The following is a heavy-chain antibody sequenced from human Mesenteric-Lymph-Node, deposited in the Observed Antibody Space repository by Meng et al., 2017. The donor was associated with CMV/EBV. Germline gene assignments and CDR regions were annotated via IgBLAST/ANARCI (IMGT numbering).Heavy chain of an antibody. J-gene: IGHJ4*02. CDR1: GFTFSSYW. D-gene: IGHD2-2*02. CDR3: AREYRRYFDY. V-gene: IGHV3-74*01. CDR2: TNTDGSST. Sequence: GESLKISCAASGFTFSSYWMYWVRQDPGKGLVWVSRTNTDGSSTNYADSVKGRFTISRDNSKNTLYLQMNSLRAEDTAVYYCAREYRRYFDYWGQGTLVTVSS.